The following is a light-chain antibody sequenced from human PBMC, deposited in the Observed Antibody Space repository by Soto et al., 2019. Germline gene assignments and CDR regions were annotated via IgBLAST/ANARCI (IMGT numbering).Light chain of an antibody. J-gene: IGKJ1*01. V-gene: IGKV1-39*01. CDR1: QSISSY. CDR3: QQSYSTTSWK. Sequence: DIQMTQSPSSLSASVGDRVTITCRASQSISSYLNWYQQKPGKAPKLLIYAASSLQSGVPSRFSGSGSGTDFTLTISSLQPEDFETYYCQQSYSTTSWKLGQGTKV. CDR2: AAS.